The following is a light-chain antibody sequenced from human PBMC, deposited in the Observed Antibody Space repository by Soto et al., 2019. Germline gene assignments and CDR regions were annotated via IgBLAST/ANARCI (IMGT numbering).Light chain of an antibody. J-gene: IGKJ1*01. CDR2: KAS. CDR3: QRYNSYSKST. Sequence: EIQVAQGPTIYLASVGDRVNITCRASQTISSWLAWYQQKPGKAPKLLIYKASTLKSGVPSRFSGSGSGTEFTLTISSLQSDDFATYYCQRYNSYSKSTVDQGTKVDI. V-gene: IGKV1-5*03. CDR1: QTISSW.